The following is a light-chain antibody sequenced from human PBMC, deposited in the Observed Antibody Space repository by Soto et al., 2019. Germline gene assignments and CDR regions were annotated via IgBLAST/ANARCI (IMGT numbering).Light chain of an antibody. CDR2: WAS. V-gene: IGKV4-1*01. Sequence: DIVMTQSPDFLAVSLGGRATINCKSSQSLLFIPNNKNYLAWYQQKPGQPPKLLISWASTRESGVPDRFSGSGSGTDSTLTISRLEPEDFAVYYCQQYGSSLTFGGGTKVDI. CDR1: QSLLFIPNNKNY. J-gene: IGKJ4*01. CDR3: QQYGSSLT.